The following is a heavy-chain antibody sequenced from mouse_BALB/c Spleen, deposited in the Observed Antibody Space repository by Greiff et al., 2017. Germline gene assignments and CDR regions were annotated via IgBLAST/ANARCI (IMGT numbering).Heavy chain of an antibody. CDR3: ARASYYDYYGGYAMDY. CDR1: GYTFTDYN. Sequence: EVQLQQSGPELVKPGASVKISCKASGYTFTDYNMHWVKQSHGKSLEWIGYIYPYNGGTGYNQKFKSKATLTVDNSSSTAYMELRSLTSEDSAVYYCARASYYDYYGGYAMDYWGQGTSVTVSS. CDR2: IYPYNGGT. J-gene: IGHJ4*01. D-gene: IGHD2-4*01. V-gene: IGHV1S29*02.